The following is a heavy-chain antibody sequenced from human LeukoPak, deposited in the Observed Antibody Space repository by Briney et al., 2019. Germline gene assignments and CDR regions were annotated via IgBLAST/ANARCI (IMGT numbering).Heavy chain of an antibody. CDR1: GYTFTSYY. J-gene: IGHJ4*02. CDR2: INPSSGAT. V-gene: IGHV1-2*02. CDR3: ARASYYYDSSGYPGYYFDY. D-gene: IGHD3-22*01. Sequence: ASVKVSCKGSGYTFTSYYIHWVRQAPGQRLEWLGWINPSSGATTSAQNFQGRVTMTTDTSISAVYMELSRLTSDDTAVYYCARASYYYDSSGYPGYYFDYWGQGTLVTVSS.